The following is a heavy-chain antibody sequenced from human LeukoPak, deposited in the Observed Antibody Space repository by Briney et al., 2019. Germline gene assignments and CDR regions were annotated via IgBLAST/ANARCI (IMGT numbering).Heavy chain of an antibody. CDR3: ARHGRFYYAFDI. J-gene: IGHJ3*02. D-gene: IGHD3-3*01. CDR2: INPNSGGT. Sequence: GASVKVSCKASGYTFTGYYMHWVRQAPGHGLEWMGWINPNSGGTNYAQKFQGRVAMTGDTSISTAYMDLSRLRSDDTAVYYCARHGRFYYAFDIWGQGTMVTVSS. CDR1: GYTFTGYY. V-gene: IGHV1-2*02.